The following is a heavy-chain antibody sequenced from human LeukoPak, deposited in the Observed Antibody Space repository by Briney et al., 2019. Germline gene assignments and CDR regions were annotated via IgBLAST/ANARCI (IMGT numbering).Heavy chain of an antibody. J-gene: IGHJ4*02. Sequence: PGGSLRLSCAASGFTSSGSAMHWVRQASGKGLEWVGRIRSKTNSYATSYAASVKGRFALSRDDSKNTAYLQMNSLKTEDTAVYYCTRYNVGFESWGQGTLVTVSS. CDR3: TRYNVGFES. CDR1: GFTSSGSA. D-gene: IGHD1-1*01. CDR2: IRSKTNSYAT. V-gene: IGHV3-73*01.